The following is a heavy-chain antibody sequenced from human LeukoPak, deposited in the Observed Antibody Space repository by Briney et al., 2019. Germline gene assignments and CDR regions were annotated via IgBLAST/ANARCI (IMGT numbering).Heavy chain of an antibody. J-gene: IGHJ4*02. D-gene: IGHD6-13*01. Sequence: GGSLRLSCAASGFTFSSYSMNWVRQAPGKGLEWVPFISSSSSYIYYADSVKGRFTISRDNAKKSLYLQMNSLRAEDTAVYYCANSAAVGTFYWGQGTLVTVSS. CDR2: ISSSSSYI. CDR1: GFTFSSYS. CDR3: ANSAAVGTFY. V-gene: IGHV3-21*01.